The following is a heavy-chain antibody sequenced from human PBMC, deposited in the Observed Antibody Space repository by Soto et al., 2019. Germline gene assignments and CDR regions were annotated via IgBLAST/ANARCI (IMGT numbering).Heavy chain of an antibody. CDR2: ISSSSSYI. CDR3: ARDTAPTKYYYDSSGYSLDY. V-gene: IGHV3-21*01. CDR1: GFTFSSYS. J-gene: IGHJ4*02. Sequence: GGSLRLSCAASGFTFSSYSMNWVRQAPGKGLEWVSSISSSSSYIYYADSVKGRFTISRDNAKNSLYLQMNSLRAEDTAVYYCARDTAPTKYYYDSSGYSLDYWGQGTLVTVSS. D-gene: IGHD3-22*01.